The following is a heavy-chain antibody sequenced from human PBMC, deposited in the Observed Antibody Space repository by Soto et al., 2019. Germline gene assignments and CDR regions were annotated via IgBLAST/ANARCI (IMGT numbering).Heavy chain of an antibody. CDR1: GGSFSGYY. D-gene: IGHD3-16*01. V-gene: IGHV4-34*01. J-gene: IGHJ4*02. Sequence: PSETLSLTCAVYGGSFSGYYWSGIRQPPGKGLEWIGEINHSGSTNYNPSLKSRVTISVDTSKNQFSLKLSSVTAADTAVYYCARSMGDYFDYWGQGTLVTVSS. CDR2: INHSGST. CDR3: ARSMGDYFDY.